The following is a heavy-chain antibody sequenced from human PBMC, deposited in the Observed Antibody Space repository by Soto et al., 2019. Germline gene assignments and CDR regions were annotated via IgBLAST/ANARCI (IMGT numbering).Heavy chain of an antibody. CDR1: GDSVSSNSAA. V-gene: IGHV6-1*01. Sequence: SQTLSLTCAISGDSVSSNSAAWNWIRQSPSRGLEWLGRTYYRSRWYNDYAVSVKSRITVNPDTSKNQFSLHLNSATPEDTAVFYCAETTSPKWYYRDFWEKGTRFTFPS. CDR2: TYYRSRWYN. J-gene: IGHJ6*03. CDR3: AETTSPKWYYRDF. D-gene: IGHD1-26*01.